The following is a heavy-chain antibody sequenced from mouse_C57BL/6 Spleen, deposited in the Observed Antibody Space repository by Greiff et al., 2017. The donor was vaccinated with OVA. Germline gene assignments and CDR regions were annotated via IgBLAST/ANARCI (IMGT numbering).Heavy chain of an antibody. D-gene: IGHD1-1*01. J-gene: IGHJ1*03. CDR2: IYPGDGDT. CDR3: ASYYYGSSYGYFDV. Sequence: VQLQQSGAELVKPGASVKISCTASGYAFSSYWMNWVKQRPGKGLEWIGQIYPGDGDTNYNGKFKGKATLTADKSSSTAYMQLSSLTSEDTAVYFGASYYYGSSYGYFDVWGTGTTVTVSS. V-gene: IGHV1-80*01. CDR1: GYAFSSYW.